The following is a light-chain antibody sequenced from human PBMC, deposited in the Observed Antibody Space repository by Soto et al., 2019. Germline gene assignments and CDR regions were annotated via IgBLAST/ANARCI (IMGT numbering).Light chain of an antibody. Sequence: QSALTQPASVSGSPGQSITISCTGTSSDVGSYNLVSWYQQHPGKAPKLMIYEVSKRPSGVSHRVSGSKSGNTASLTISGLQAEDEADYYCCSYAGSSTVVFGGGTKLTVL. V-gene: IGLV2-23*02. CDR3: CSYAGSSTVV. CDR1: SSDVGSYNL. J-gene: IGLJ2*01. CDR2: EVS.